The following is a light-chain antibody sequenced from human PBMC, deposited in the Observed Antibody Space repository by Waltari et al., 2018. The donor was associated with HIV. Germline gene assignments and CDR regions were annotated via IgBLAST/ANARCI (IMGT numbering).Light chain of an antibody. Sequence: DIQMTQSPSTLPASLGERVTITCRSSKSVRSWLAWYQQKPGRAPNLLIYNASSLESGVPSRFSGSRSGTEFTLTISNLQPDDFATYYCQQYNTSPRTFGQGTKVEVK. CDR2: NAS. J-gene: IGKJ1*01. CDR1: KSVRSW. CDR3: QQYNTSPRT. V-gene: IGKV1-5*03.